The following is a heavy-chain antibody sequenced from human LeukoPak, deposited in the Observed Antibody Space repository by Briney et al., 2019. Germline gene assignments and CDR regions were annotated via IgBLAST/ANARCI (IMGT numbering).Heavy chain of an antibody. V-gene: IGHV3-53*01. Sequence: PGGSLRLSCAASGFTVSSNYMRWVRQAPGKGLEWVSVIYSGGSTYYADSVKGRFTISRDNSKNTLYLQMNSLRAEDTAVYYCARHKTYYYGSGTPYIDVWGQGTTVTVSS. CDR2: IYSGGST. CDR1: GFTVSSNY. J-gene: IGHJ6*02. D-gene: IGHD3-10*01. CDR3: ARHKTYYYGSGTPYIDV.